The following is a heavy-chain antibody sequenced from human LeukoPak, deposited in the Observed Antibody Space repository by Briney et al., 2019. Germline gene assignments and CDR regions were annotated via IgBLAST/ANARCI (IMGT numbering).Heavy chain of an antibody. J-gene: IGHJ4*02. D-gene: IGHD1-7*01. CDR2: IYYSGST. Sequence: PSQTLSLTCTVSGGSTSSGGYYWSWIRQHPGKGLEWIGYIYYSGSTYYNPSLKSRVTISVDTSKNQFSLKLSSVTAADTAVYYCARWNGWNYVGYFDYWGQGTLVTASS. V-gene: IGHV4-31*03. CDR3: ARWNGWNYVGYFDY. CDR1: GGSTSSGGYY.